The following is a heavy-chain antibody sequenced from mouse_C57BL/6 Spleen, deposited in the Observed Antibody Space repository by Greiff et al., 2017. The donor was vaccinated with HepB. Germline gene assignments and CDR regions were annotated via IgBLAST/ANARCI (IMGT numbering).Heavy chain of an antibody. CDR3: TRDPGDDYDLYAMDY. V-gene: IGHV3-5*01. CDR2: IYYSGTI. D-gene: IGHD2-4*01. CDR1: GISITTGNYR. J-gene: IGHJ4*01. Sequence: DVKLQESGPGLVKPSQTVFLTCTVTGISITTGNYRWSWIRQFPGNKLEWIGYIYYSGTITYNPSLTSRTTITRDTPKNQFFLEMNSLTAEDTATYYCTRDPGDDYDLYAMDYWGQGTSVTVSS.